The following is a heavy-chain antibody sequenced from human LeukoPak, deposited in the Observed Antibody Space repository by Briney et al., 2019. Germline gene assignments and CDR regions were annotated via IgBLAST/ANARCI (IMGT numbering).Heavy chain of an antibody. D-gene: IGHD2-8*01. J-gene: IGHJ3*02. CDR2: IYYSGST. CDR3: VMVYAIVDAFDI. Sequence: SETLSLTCTVSGGSISSSSYYWGWIRQPPGKGLEWIGSIYYSGSTYYNPSLKSRVTISVDTSKNQFSLKLSSVTAADTAVYYCVMVYAIVDAFDIWGQGTMVTVSS. CDR1: GGSISSSSYY. V-gene: IGHV4-39*01.